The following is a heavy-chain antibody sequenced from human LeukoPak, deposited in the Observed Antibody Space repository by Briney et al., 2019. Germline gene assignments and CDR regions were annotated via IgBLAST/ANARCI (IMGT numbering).Heavy chain of an antibody. V-gene: IGHV3-53*01. Sequence: GGSLRLSCAASGFTVSSNYMSWVRQPPGKGLEWVSVINSGGSTNYADSVKGRFTISRDNSKNTLYLQMSSLRAEDTAVYYCARDLFRWGQGTLVTVSS. J-gene: IGHJ4*02. CDR2: INSGGST. CDR1: GFTVSSNY. D-gene: IGHD2-21*01. CDR3: ARDLFR.